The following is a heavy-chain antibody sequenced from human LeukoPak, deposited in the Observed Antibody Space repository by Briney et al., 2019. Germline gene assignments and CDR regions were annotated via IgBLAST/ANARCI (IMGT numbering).Heavy chain of an antibody. Sequence: SETLSLTCTVSGGSISSYYWSWIRQPPGKGLEWIGYIYYSGSTNYNPSLKSRVTISVDTSKNQFSLKLSSVTAADTAVYYCARAVDYGGPDAFDIWGQGTMVTVSS. D-gene: IGHD4-17*01. CDR1: GGSISSYY. CDR2: IYYSGST. V-gene: IGHV4-59*01. J-gene: IGHJ3*02. CDR3: ARAVDYGGPDAFDI.